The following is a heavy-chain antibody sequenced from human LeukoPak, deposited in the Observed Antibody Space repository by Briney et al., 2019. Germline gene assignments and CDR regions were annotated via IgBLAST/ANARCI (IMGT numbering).Heavy chain of an antibody. J-gene: IGHJ3*02. D-gene: IGHD3-10*01. CDR3: IRVRSGGAFDI. V-gene: IGHV3-72*01. CDR1: GFTFGSYA. Sequence: GRSLRLSCAASGFTFGSYAMHWVRQAPGKGLEWVGRTRDKANSYTTDYAASVEGRFTISRDDSRNSLYLQMNSLKTEDTAVYYCIRVRSGGAFDIWGQGTMVTVSS. CDR2: TRDKANSYTT.